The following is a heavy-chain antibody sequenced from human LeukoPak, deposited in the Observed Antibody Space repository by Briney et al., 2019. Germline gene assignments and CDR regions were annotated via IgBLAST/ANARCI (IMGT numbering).Heavy chain of an antibody. Sequence: GESLKISCKGSGYSFGNYWIGWVCQMPGKGLEWMGIIHPGDSDTRYSPSFQGQVAISAEKSITTAYLQWSSLKASDTAMYYCARRGEGPIGGIGYWGQGTLVTVSS. CDR2: IHPGDSDT. D-gene: IGHD3-10*01. J-gene: IGHJ4*02. V-gene: IGHV5-51*01. CDR3: ARRGEGPIGGIGY. CDR1: GYSFGNYW.